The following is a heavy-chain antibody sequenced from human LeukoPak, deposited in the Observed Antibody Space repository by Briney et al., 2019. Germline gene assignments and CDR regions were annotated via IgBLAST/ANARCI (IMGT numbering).Heavy chain of an antibody. Sequence: NPSETLSLTCTVSGGSISSYYWSWIRQPAGKGLEWIGRIYTSGSTNYNPSLKSRVTMSVDTSKNQFSLKLSSVTAADTAVYYCASQTPPYYYDSSGYYGGGRIDYWGQGTLVTVSS. V-gene: IGHV4-4*07. D-gene: IGHD3-22*01. CDR1: GGSISSYY. J-gene: IGHJ4*02. CDR3: ASQTPPYYYDSSGYYGGGRIDY. CDR2: IYTSGST.